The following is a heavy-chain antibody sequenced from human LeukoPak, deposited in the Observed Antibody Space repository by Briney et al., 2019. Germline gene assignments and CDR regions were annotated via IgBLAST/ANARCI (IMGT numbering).Heavy chain of an antibody. Sequence: GRSLRLSCAASGFTFSSYWMSWVRQAPGKGLEWVANIKQDGSEKYYVDSVEGRFTISRDNAKNSLYLQMNNLRAEDTAVYYCAGGSGWLIDYWGQGTLVTVSS. J-gene: IGHJ4*02. CDR2: IKQDGSEK. V-gene: IGHV3-7*04. CDR1: GFTFSSYW. D-gene: IGHD6-19*01. CDR3: AGGSGWLIDY.